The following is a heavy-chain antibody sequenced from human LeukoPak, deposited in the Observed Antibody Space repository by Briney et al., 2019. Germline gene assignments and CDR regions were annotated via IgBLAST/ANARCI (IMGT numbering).Heavy chain of an antibody. CDR1: GFTVSSNY. D-gene: IGHD6-19*01. V-gene: IGHV3-53*05. Sequence: PGGTLRLSCAASGFTVSSNYMSWVRQAPGKGLEWVSVIYSGGSTYYADSVKGRFTISRDNSKNTLYLQMNSLRAEDTAVYYCARDTARGQWLYYYYGMDVWGQGSTVTVSS. CDR3: ARDTARGQWLYYYYGMDV. CDR2: IYSGGST. J-gene: IGHJ6*02.